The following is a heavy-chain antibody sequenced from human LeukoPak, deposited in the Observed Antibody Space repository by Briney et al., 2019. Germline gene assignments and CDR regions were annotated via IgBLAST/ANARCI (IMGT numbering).Heavy chain of an antibody. CDR3: AREDTGGLDY. Sequence: SETLSLTCTVSGGSISDDSWTWIRQPPGKGLDWIGSIFDIGSITYNPSLRSRLTISVETSKNQISLKLSSVTAADTAVYYCAREDTGGLDYWGQGILVTVSP. J-gene: IGHJ4*02. V-gene: IGHV4-59*12. CDR1: GGSISDDS. CDR2: IFDIGSI. D-gene: IGHD2-8*02.